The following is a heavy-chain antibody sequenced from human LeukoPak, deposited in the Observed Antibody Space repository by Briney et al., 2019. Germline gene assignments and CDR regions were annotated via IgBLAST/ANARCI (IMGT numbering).Heavy chain of an antibody. CDR2: ISSNGGST. D-gene: IGHD3-10*01. V-gene: IGHV3-64*01. CDR1: GFTFSSFS. CDR3: AREYYGRYVDY. J-gene: IGHJ4*02. Sequence: PGGSLRLSCSASGFTFSSFSMHWVRQAPGKGLESVSAISSNGGSTYYANSVKGRFTISRDNSKNTLYLQMGSLRAEDMAVYYCAREYYGRYVDYWGQGTLVTVSS.